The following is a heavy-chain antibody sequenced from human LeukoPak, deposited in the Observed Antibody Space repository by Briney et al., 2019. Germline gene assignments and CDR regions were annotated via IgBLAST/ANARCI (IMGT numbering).Heavy chain of an antibody. CDR1: GYTLTELS. D-gene: IGHD3-16*02. Sequence: ASVKVSCKVSGYTLTELSMHWVRQAPGKGREWMGGFDPEDGETIYAQKFQGRVTMTEDTSTDTAYMELSSLRSADTAVYYCATASYYDYVWGSYRYPAFYYYYYMDVWGKGTTVTVSS. J-gene: IGHJ6*03. CDR2: FDPEDGET. CDR3: ATASYYDYVWGSYRYPAFYYYYYMDV. V-gene: IGHV1-24*01.